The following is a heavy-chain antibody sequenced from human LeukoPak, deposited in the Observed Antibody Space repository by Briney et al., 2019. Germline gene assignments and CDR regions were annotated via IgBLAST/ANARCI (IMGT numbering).Heavy chain of an antibody. CDR1: GGTFSSYA. CDR2: IIPIFGTA. D-gene: IGHD6-13*01. Sequence: VASVKVSCKASGGTFSSYAISWVRQAPGQGLERMGGIIPIFGTANYAQKFQGRVTITADESTSTAYMELSSLRSEDTAVYYCARGRASSWYWKGNWFDPWGQGTLVTVSS. V-gene: IGHV1-69*01. CDR3: ARGRASSWYWKGNWFDP. J-gene: IGHJ5*02.